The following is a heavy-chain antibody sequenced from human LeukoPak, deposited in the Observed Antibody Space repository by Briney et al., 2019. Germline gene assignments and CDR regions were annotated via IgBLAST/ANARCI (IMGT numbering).Heavy chain of an antibody. Sequence: PGGSLRLSCAASGFTFDDYGMSWVRQAPGKGLEGVAFIRYDGSNEYYADSVKGRFTISRDNSKNTLYLQMNSLRDEDTAVYYCASKDPYDSRGYLLDYWGQGTLVTVSS. J-gene: IGHJ4*02. CDR2: IRYDGSNE. CDR3: ASKDPYDSRGYLLDY. CDR1: GFTFDDYG. D-gene: IGHD3-22*01. V-gene: IGHV3-30*02.